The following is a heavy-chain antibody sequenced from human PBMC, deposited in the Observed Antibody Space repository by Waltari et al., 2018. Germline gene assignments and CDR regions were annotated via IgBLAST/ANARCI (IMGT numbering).Heavy chain of an antibody. J-gene: IGHJ4*02. V-gene: IGHV4-34*01. CDR1: GGSFSGYY. CDR2: INHRGST. D-gene: IGHD3-10*01. Sequence: QVQLQQWGAGLLKPSETLPLTCAVSGGSFSGYYWRWIRPPPGKGLEWIGEINHRGSTNYNPSLKSRVTISVDTSKNQFSLKLSSVTAADTAVYYCARGRELLWFGEYYFDYWGQGTLVTVSS. CDR3: ARGRELLWFGEYYFDY.